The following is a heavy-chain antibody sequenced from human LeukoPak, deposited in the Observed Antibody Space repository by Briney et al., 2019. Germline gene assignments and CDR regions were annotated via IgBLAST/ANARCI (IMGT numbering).Heavy chain of an antibody. J-gene: IGHJ4*02. CDR3: ARDLSPVVRASPMGY. V-gene: IGHV3-30*03. CDR2: ITYDGYYK. CDR1: GFTFTSYG. D-gene: IGHD3-10*01. Sequence: GTSLRLSCAASGFTFTSYGMHWVRQAPGKGLEWVALITYDGYYKYYSDSVKGRFTISSDTSKNTLYLQMNSLRAEDTAVYYYARDLSPVVRASPMGYWGQGTLVTVSS.